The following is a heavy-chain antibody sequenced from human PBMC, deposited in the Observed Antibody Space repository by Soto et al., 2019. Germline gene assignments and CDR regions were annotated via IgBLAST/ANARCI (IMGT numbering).Heavy chain of an antibody. CDR3: ARVKVPAAILGAFDL. CDR2: INPLKGDT. J-gene: IGHJ3*01. D-gene: IGHD2-2*01. CDR1: GYTFSTYG. V-gene: IGHV1-18*01. Sequence: ASVKVSCKASGYTFSTYGITWVRQAPGQGLDWMGWINPLKGDTNSEARFQDRVTMTTDTSTRTAYMELRSLRSDDTAVYSCARVKVPAAILGAFDLWGQGTLVTVSS.